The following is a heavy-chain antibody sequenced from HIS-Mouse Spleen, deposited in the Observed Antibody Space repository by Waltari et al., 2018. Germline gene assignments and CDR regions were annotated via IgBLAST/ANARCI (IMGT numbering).Heavy chain of an antibody. CDR3: AKDRNWGSSGYFDY. V-gene: IGHV3-23*01. D-gene: IGHD3-16*01. J-gene: IGHJ4*02. CDR1: GFSFGRYA. Sequence: VQPLESGGGLVQPGGSLRLSCAASGFSFGRYALSWVRPAPGKGLEWVSAISGSGGSTYYADSVKGRFTISRDNSKNTLYLQMNSLRAEDTAVYYCAKDRNWGSSGYFDYWGQGTLVTVSS. CDR2: ISGSGGST.